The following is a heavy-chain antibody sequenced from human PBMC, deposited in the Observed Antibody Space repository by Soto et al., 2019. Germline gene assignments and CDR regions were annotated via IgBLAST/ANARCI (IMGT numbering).Heavy chain of an antibody. CDR2: IYYSGST. V-gene: IGHV4-39*01. CDR3: ARRGSSSWYGY. Sequence: QLQLQESGPGLVKPSETLSLTCTVSGGSISSSNYYWGWIRQPPGKGLEWIGIIYYSGSTYYNPSLKSRVTISVDTSKNQFSLKLSSVTAADTAVYYCARRGSSSWYGYWGQGTLATVSS. D-gene: IGHD6-13*01. J-gene: IGHJ4*02. CDR1: GGSISSSNYY.